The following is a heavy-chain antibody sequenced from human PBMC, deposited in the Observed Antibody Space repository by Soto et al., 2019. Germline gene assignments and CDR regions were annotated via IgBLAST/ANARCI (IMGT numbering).Heavy chain of an antibody. CDR3: AKEVSLGSTVALDY. J-gene: IGHJ4*02. CDR2: ISGRGGST. CDR1: GFTFSLFD. Sequence: SLRLSCAASGFTFSLFDMRWVRQCPGEGLGWVSTISGRGGSTYYGDAVKGRFKISRDNSMDTRYLHMKSLRAEETARYYCAKEVSLGSTVALDYWGQGSLV. D-gene: IGHD7-27*01. V-gene: IGHV3-23*01.